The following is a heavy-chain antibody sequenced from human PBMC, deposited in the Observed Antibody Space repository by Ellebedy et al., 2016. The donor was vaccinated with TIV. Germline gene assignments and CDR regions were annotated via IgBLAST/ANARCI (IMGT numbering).Heavy chain of an antibody. J-gene: IGHJ4*02. CDR3: ARLWSGYQLLGVYYFDY. D-gene: IGHD2-2*01. Sequence: SETLSLTXTVSGASISGSTFYWVWIRQPPGKGLQWIGSIYYSGSTNYNPSLKSRVTISVDTSKNQFSLKLSSVTAADTAVYYCARLWSGYQLLGVYYFDYWGQGTLVTVSS. V-gene: IGHV4-39*01. CDR2: IYYSGST. CDR1: GASISGSTFY.